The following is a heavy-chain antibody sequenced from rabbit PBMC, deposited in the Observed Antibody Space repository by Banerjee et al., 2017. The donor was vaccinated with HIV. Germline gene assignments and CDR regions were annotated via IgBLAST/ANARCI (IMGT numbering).Heavy chain of an antibody. D-gene: IGHD6-1*01. J-gene: IGHJ3*01. CDR2: IYTSSGST. CDR3: ASDTSGYDGYGYDL. CDR1: GFSVSSSYC. V-gene: IGHV1S40*01. Sequence: QSLLESGGDLVKPGASLTLTGTASGFSVSSSYCMYWVRQAPGKGLEWIACIYTSSGSTWYASWAKGRFTISKTSSTTVTLQMTSLTAADTATYFCASDTSGYDGYGYDLWGQGTLVTVS.